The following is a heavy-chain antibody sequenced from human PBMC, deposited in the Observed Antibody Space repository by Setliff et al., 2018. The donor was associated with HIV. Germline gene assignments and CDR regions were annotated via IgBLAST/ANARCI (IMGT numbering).Heavy chain of an antibody. CDR3: ARDRLNTYYYESSGYSGAFEI. D-gene: IGHD3-22*01. J-gene: IGHJ3*02. V-gene: IGHV4-31*03. Sequence: SETLSLTCTVSGGSISSGGYYWSWIRQHPGKGLEWIGFIYYSGSTYYNPSLKSRVTISVDTSKNQFSLKLSSVTAADTAAYYRARDRLNTYYYESSGYSGAFEIWGQGTMFTVSS. CDR1: GGSISSGGYY. CDR2: IYYSGST.